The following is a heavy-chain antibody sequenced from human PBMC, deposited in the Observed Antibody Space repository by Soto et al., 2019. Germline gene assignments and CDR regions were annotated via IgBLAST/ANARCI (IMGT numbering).Heavy chain of an antibody. V-gene: IGHV1-3*01. CDR2: INAGNGNT. J-gene: IGHJ6*02. Sequence: XSVKVSCKASVYTFTSYAMHWVRQAPGQSLEWMGWINAGNGNTKYSQKFQGRVTITRDTSASTAYMELSSLRSENTAVYYCAREMRTRNITIFGVVIYYYYGMDVWGQGTTVTVSS. CDR1: VYTFTSYA. CDR3: AREMRTRNITIFGVVIYYYYGMDV. D-gene: IGHD3-3*01.